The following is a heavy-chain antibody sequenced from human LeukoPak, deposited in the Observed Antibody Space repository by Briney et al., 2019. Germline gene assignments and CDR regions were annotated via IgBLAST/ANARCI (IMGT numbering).Heavy chain of an antibody. D-gene: IGHD1-26*01. CDR2: FSWSNGSI. Sequence: PGRSLRLSCAASGFTFDDYAMHRVRQAPGKGLEWVSGFSWSNGSIGYADSVKGRFTISRDNAKNFLYLYMNDLRVEDSGVYYCVRVGFEIQGTAAPGWKHWGQGTLVTVSS. J-gene: IGHJ4*02. CDR1: GFTFDDYA. CDR3: VRVGFEIQGTAAPGWKH. V-gene: IGHV3-9*01.